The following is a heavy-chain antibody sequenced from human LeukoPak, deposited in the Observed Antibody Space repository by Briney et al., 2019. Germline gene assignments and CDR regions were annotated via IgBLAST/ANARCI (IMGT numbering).Heavy chain of an antibody. V-gene: IGHV1-46*01. CDR1: EYTLTNYY. Sequence: ASVKVSCKASEYTLTNYYMHWVRQAPGQGLEWMGIINPSGGDTSHAQKFQGRVTMTWDTSTSTVYMELSSLRSEDTAVYYCARDHYGDYYFDSWGQGTLVTLSS. CDR2: INPSGGDT. CDR3: ARDHYGDYYFDS. J-gene: IGHJ4*02. D-gene: IGHD4-17*01.